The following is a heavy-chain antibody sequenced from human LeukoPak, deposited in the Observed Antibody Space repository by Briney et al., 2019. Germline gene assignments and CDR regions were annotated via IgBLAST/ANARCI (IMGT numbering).Heavy chain of an antibody. D-gene: IGHD3-22*01. J-gene: IGHJ4*02. CDR3: TTDRYYYDSSGYYRRFDY. CDR1: GFTFRNAW. Sequence: GGSLRLSCAASGFTFRNAWMSWVRHAPGKGLEWVGRIKSNTDGGTTDYAAPVKGRFTISRDDSENTLYLQVNSLKTEDTAVYYCTTDRYYYDSSGYYRRFDYWGQGTLVTVSS. CDR2: IKSNTDGGTT. V-gene: IGHV3-15*01.